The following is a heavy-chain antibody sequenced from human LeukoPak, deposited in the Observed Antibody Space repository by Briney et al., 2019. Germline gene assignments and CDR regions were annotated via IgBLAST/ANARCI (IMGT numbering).Heavy chain of an antibody. CDR1: GFTFSSYW. V-gene: IGHV3-7*01. D-gene: IGHD6-19*01. CDR2: IKQDGGEK. CDR3: ARDRSVADTYYYGMDV. J-gene: IGHJ6*02. Sequence: GGSLRLSCAASGFTFSSYWMSWVRQAPGKGLEWVTNIKQDGGEKYYVDSVKGRFTISRDNALNSLYLQMNSLRAEDTAVYYCARDRSVADTYYYGMDVWGQGTTVTVSS.